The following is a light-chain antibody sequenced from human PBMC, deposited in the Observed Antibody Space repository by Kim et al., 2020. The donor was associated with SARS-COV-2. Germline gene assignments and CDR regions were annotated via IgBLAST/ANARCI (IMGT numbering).Light chain of an antibody. J-gene: IGLJ3*02. CDR1: SSDVGGYNY. Sequence: QPTTLPCTGFSSDVGGYNYVSWYQQHPGKAPNLMIYDVSNRPSGVSNRFSGSKSGNTASLTTSGLQAEDEADYYCSSYTSSSALWVFGGGTQLTVL. V-gene: IGLV2-14*03. CDR3: SSYTSSSALWV. CDR2: DVS.